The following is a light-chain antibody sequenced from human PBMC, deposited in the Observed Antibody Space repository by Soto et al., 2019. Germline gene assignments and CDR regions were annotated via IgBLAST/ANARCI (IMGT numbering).Light chain of an antibody. J-gene: IGLJ1*01. Sequence: QSALTQPRSVSGSPGQSVTISCTGTSSDVGGYNYVSWYQQYPGKAPKLMISGVSERPSGVPDRFSGSKSGNTASLTVSGLQAADEADYFCKSYAGSNTYVFGSGTKLTVL. CDR2: GVS. CDR1: SSDVGGYNY. V-gene: IGLV2-11*01. CDR3: KSYAGSNTYV.